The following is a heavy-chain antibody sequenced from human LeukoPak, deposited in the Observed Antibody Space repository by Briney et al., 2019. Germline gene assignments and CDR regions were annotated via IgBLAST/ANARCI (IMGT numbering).Heavy chain of an antibody. CDR2: ISGSGGST. CDR3: ATDIVLMVYATHDY. Sequence: HPGGSLRLSCAASGFTFSSYAMSWVRQAPGKGLEWVSAISGSGGSTYYADSVKGRFTISRDNAKNSLYLQMNSLRAEDTAVYYCATDIVLMVYATHDYWGQGTLVTVSS. D-gene: IGHD2-8*01. CDR1: GFTFSSYA. V-gene: IGHV3-23*01. J-gene: IGHJ4*02.